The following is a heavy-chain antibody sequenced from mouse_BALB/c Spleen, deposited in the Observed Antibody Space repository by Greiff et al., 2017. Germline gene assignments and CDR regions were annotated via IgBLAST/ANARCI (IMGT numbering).Heavy chain of an antibody. CDR1: GFTFNTYA. D-gene: IGHD1-1*01. J-gene: IGHJ4*01. Sequence: EVQGVESGGGLVQPKGSLKLSCAASGFTFNTYAMNWVRQAPGKGLEWVARIRSKSNNYATYYADSVKDRFTISRDDSQSMLYLQMNNLKTEDTAMYYCVRQRFTSYAMDYWGQGTSVTVSS. CDR2: IRSKSNNYAT. V-gene: IGHV10-1*02. CDR3: VRQRFTSYAMDY.